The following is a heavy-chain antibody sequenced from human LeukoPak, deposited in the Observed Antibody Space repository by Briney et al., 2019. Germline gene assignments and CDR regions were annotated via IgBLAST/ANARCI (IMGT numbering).Heavy chain of an antibody. CDR3: AKAGYSSSWPLDY. Sequence: GSLRLSCAASGLTFSTYWMHWVRQAPGKGLEWVSALSGSGSTTYDADSVKGRFTISRDNSKNTLFLEMNSLRVEDTAVYYCAKAGYSSSWPLDYWGQGTQVTVSS. CDR1: GLTFSTYW. J-gene: IGHJ4*02. D-gene: IGHD6-13*01. CDR2: LSGSGSTT. V-gene: IGHV3-23*01.